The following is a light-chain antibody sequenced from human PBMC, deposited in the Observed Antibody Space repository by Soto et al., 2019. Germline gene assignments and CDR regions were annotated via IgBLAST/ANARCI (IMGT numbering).Light chain of an antibody. CDR1: QSVSSN. Sequence: ELVLTQSPATLSVSPGERATLSCRASQSVSSNLAWYQQKPGQAPRLLIYGASTRATGIPARSSGSGPGTEFTLTISSLQSEDFAVYYCQQYNNWLWTFGQGTKVDIK. CDR3: QQYNNWLWT. J-gene: IGKJ1*01. CDR2: GAS. V-gene: IGKV3-15*01.